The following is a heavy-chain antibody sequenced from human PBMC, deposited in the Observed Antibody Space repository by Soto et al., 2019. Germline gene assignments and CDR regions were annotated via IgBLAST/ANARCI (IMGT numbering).Heavy chain of an antibody. J-gene: IGHJ5*02. CDR2: INAGNGNT. V-gene: IGHV1-3*01. Sequence: QVQLVQSGAEVKTPGASVKVSCKASGYTFTKYTIHWVRQAPGQRLEWMGRINAGNGNTEYSQKLQGRVTIVRDTSASTAYMELSSLRSEDTAVYYCARGEGYCSGGSCYRWFDPWGQGTLVTVSS. CDR1: GYTFTKYT. D-gene: IGHD2-15*01. CDR3: ARGEGYCSGGSCYRWFDP.